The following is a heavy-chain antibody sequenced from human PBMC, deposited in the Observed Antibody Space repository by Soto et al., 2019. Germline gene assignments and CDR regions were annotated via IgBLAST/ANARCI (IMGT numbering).Heavy chain of an antibody. Sequence: GGSLRLSCAASGFTFSSYAMSWVRQAPGKGLEWVSAISGSGGSTYYADSVKGRFTISRDNSKNTLYLQMNSLRAEDTAVYYCAKGRPYYGSGSYYYFDYWGQGTLVTVS. D-gene: IGHD3-10*01. V-gene: IGHV3-23*01. J-gene: IGHJ4*02. CDR3: AKGRPYYGSGSYYYFDY. CDR2: ISGSGGST. CDR1: GFTFSSYA.